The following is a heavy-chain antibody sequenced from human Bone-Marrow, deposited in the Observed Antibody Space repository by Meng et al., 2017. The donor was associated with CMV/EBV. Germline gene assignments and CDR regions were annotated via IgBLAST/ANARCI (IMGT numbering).Heavy chain of an antibody. Sequence: GESLKISCTASGITFSSSWMSWVRQAPGKGLEWVANIKQDGSEKYYVDSVKGRFTISRDNAKNSLYLQMNSLRAEDTAVYYGAREEAVATDYWGQGTLVTVSS. CDR3: AREEAVATDY. V-gene: IGHV3-7*01. D-gene: IGHD5-12*01. CDR2: IKQDGSEK. J-gene: IGHJ4*02. CDR1: GITFSSSW.